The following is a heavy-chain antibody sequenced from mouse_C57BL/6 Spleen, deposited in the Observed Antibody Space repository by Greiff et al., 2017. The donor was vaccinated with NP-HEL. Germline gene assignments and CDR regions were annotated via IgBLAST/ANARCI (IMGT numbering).Heavy chain of an antibody. V-gene: IGHV14-4*01. D-gene: IGHD1-1*01. CDR2: IDPENGDT. J-gene: IGHJ1*03. CDR3: TTDYGSSYERYFDV. CDR1: GFNIKDDY. Sequence: VQLKESGAELVRPGASVKLSCTASGFNIKDDYMHWVKQRPEQGLEWIGWIDPENGDTEYASKFQGKATITADTSSNTAYLQLSSLTSEDTAVYYCTTDYGSSYERYFDVWGTGTTVTVSS.